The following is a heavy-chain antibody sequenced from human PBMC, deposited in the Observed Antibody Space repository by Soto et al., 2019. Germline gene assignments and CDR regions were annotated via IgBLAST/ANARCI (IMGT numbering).Heavy chain of an antibody. CDR3: ARIGYCSSTSCYGYYYYGMDG. Sequence: WASVKVSCKASGGTFSTYAISWVRQAPGQGLEWMGRIIPILGIANYAQKFQGRVTITADKSTSTAYMELSSLRSEDTAVYYCARIGYCSSTSCYGYYYYGMDGWGQGTTVTVSS. CDR2: IIPILGIA. D-gene: IGHD2-2*03. J-gene: IGHJ6*02. CDR1: GGTFSTYA. V-gene: IGHV1-69*04.